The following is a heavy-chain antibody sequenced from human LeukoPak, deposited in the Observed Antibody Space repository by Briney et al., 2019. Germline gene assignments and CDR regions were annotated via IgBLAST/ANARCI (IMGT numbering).Heavy chain of an antibody. D-gene: IGHD4-11*01. Sequence: SETLSLTCTVSGGSLSSGTYYWRWIRQPAGTGLEWIGRIYASGSTNYSPSLKSRVTISGDTSKNQFSLKLSSVTAADTAVYYCARNDGSNYAYYFDNWGQGTLVTVSS. CDR3: ARNDGSNYAYYFDN. V-gene: IGHV4-61*02. J-gene: IGHJ4*02. CDR1: GGSLSSGTYY. CDR2: IYASGST.